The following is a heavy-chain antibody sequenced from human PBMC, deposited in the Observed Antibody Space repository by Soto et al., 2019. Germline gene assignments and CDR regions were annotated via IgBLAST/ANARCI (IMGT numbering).Heavy chain of an antibody. CDR1: GGSISSSSYY. CDR2: IYYSGST. Sequence: SETLSLTCTVSGGSISSSSYYWGWIRQPPGKGLEWIGSIYYSGSTYYNPSLKSRVTISVDTSKNQFSLKLSSVTAADTAVYYCARQAYRSGWTDYWGQGTLVTVSS. V-gene: IGHV4-39*01. CDR3: ARQAYRSGWTDY. D-gene: IGHD6-19*01. J-gene: IGHJ4*02.